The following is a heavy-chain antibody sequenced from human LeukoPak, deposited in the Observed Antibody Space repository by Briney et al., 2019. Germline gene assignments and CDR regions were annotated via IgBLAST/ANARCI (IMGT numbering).Heavy chain of an antibody. D-gene: IGHD5-24*01. CDR1: GGSINSSNYY. CDR2: IDYSGST. V-gene: IGHV4-39*01. J-gene: IGHJ3*02. CDR3: ARQERDVPLDHAFDI. Sequence: SETLSLTCTVSGGSINSSNYYWGWIRQPPGKGLEWIGSIDYSGSTYYNPSLKSRVSISVDTSKDQFTLKLRYVTAADTAVYYCARQERDVPLDHAFDIWGQGTMVTVSS.